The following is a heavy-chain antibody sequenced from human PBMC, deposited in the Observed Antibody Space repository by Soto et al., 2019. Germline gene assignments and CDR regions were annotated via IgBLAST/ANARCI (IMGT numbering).Heavy chain of an antibody. J-gene: IGHJ4*02. CDR1: GFTFSSYS. CDR2: ISSSSSNI. CDR3: ARDRAEYCGGVSCNEFDS. Sequence: EVQLVEYGGGLVQPGGSLRLSCTASGFTFSSYSMNWVRQAPGKGLEWVSYISSSSSNIYYADSVKGRFAISRDNAKNSLYLQMNSLRVEDTAVYYCARDRAEYCGGVSCNEFDSWGQGTLVTVSS. V-gene: IGHV3-48*01. D-gene: IGHD2-15*01.